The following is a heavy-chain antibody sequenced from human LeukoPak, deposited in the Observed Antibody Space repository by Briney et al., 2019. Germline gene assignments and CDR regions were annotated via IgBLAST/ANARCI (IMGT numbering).Heavy chain of an antibody. CDR1: GFTFSSYA. CDR3: ARDVAGCGMDV. J-gene: IGHJ6*02. CDR2: ISYDGSNK. D-gene: IGHD3-10*01. Sequence: PGGSLRLSCAASGFTFSSYAMHWVRQAPGKGLEWVAVISYDGSNKYYADSVKGRFTISRDNSKNTLYLQMNSLRAEDTAVYYCARDVAGCGMDVWGQGTTVTVSS. V-gene: IGHV3-30-3*01.